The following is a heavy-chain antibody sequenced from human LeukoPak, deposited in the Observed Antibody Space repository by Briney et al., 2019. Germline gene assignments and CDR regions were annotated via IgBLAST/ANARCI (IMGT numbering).Heavy chain of an antibody. CDR2: INHSGST. V-gene: IGHV4-34*01. CDR1: GGSFSGFY. Sequence: RASETLSLTCAVYGGSFSGFYWSWIRQPPGKGLEWIGEINHSGSTNYNPSLKSRVTISVDTSKNQFSLKLSSVTAADMAVYYCARGTVTTSGPRPTNWFDPWGQGTLVTVSS. D-gene: IGHD4-11*01. CDR3: ARGTVTTSGPRPTNWFDP. J-gene: IGHJ5*02.